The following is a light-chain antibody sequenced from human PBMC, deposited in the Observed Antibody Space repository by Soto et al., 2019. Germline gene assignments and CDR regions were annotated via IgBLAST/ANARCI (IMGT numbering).Light chain of an antibody. Sequence: QSMLTQPASVSGSTGRSITISCSGTSSDVGTYNLVSWYQQYPGKAPRLMIYEVTKRPSGVSNRFSGSKSGNTASLTISGLQPEDEADYYCCSYAGSSSSIFGTGTKVTVL. V-gene: IGLV2-23*02. CDR2: EVT. CDR3: CSYAGSSSSI. CDR1: SSDVGTYNL. J-gene: IGLJ1*01.